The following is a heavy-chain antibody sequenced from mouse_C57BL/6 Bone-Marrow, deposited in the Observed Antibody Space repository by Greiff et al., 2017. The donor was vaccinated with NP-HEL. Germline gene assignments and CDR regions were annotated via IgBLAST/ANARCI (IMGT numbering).Heavy chain of an antibody. D-gene: IGHD1-1*01. CDR3: TCGSRLDWYFDD. J-gene: IGHJ1*03. Sequence: VQLQQSGAELVRPGASVKLSCTASGFNITDDYMHWVKQRPEQGLEWIGWIDPENGDTEYASKFQGKATITADTSSNTAYLQLSSLTSEDTAVYYCTCGSRLDWYFDDWGTGTTVTVSS. CDR1: GFNITDDY. CDR2: IDPENGDT. V-gene: IGHV14-4*01.